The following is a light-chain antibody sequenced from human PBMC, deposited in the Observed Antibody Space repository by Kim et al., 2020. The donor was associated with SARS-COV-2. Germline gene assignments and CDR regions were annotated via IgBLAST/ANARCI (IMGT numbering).Light chain of an antibody. CDR1: SSDVGGYNY. Sequence: QSATISCTGTSSDVGGYNYVSWYQQHPGKAPKLMIYEVSKRPSGVPDRFSGSKSGNTASLTVSGLQAEDEADYYCSSYAGSNNYVFGTGTKVTVL. CDR3: SSYAGSNNYV. CDR2: EVS. J-gene: IGLJ1*01. V-gene: IGLV2-8*01.